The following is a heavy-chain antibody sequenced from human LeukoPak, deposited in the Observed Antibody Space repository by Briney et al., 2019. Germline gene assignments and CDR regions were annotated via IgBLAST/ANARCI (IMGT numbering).Heavy chain of an antibody. J-gene: IGHJ5*02. CDR2: IYYSGST. D-gene: IGHD6-19*01. CDR3: ARGGYSSGWLFDP. Sequence: PETLSLTCTVSGGSISSYYWSWIRQPPGKGLEWIGYIYYSGSTNYNPSLKSRVTISVDTSKNQFSLKLSSVTAADTAVYYCARGGYSSGWLFDPWGQGTLVTVSS. V-gene: IGHV4-59*01. CDR1: GGSISSYY.